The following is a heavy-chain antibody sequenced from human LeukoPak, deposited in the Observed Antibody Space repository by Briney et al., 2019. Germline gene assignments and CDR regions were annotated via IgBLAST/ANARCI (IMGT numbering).Heavy chain of an antibody. Sequence: SVKVSCKASGGTFSGYAISWVRQAPGQGLEWMGGIIPIFGTANYAQKFQGRVTITTDESTSTAYMELSSLRSEDTAVYYCVRYSSSPRGAPFDYWGQGTLVTVSS. V-gene: IGHV1-69*05. CDR2: IIPIFGTA. J-gene: IGHJ4*02. CDR1: GGTFSGYA. CDR3: VRYSSSPRGAPFDY. D-gene: IGHD6-6*01.